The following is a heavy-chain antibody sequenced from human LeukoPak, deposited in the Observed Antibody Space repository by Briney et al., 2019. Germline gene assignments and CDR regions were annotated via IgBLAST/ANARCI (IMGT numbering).Heavy chain of an antibody. CDR2: IIPIFGTA. CDR3: ARALGYGELLRFQVEDVGEWFDP. D-gene: IGHD1-26*01. V-gene: IGHV1-69*06. Sequence: GASVKVSCKASGGTFSSYAISWVRQAPGQGLEWMGGIIPIFGTANYAQKFQGRVTITADKSTSTAYMELSSLRSEDTAVYYCARALGYGELLRFQVEDVGEWFDPWGQGTLVTVSS. J-gene: IGHJ5*02. CDR1: GGTFSSYA.